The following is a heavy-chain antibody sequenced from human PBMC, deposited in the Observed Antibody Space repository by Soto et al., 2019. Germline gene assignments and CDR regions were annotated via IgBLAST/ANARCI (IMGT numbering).Heavy chain of an antibody. CDR3: AIYAAAGTKLVRPPP. CDR2: IIPIFGTA. V-gene: IGHV1-69*12. CDR1: GGTFSSYA. J-gene: IGHJ5*02. D-gene: IGHD6-13*01. Sequence: QVQLVQSGAEVKKPGSSVKVSCKASGGTFSSYAISWVRQAPGQGLEWMGGIIPIFGTANYAQKFQGRITVTADESTSTAYMELSTLRAEDTAVYYCAIYAAAGTKLVRPPPWGQGTLVTVSS.